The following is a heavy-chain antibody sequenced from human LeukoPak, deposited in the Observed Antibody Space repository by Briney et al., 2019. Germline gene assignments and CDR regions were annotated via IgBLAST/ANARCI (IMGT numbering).Heavy chain of an antibody. J-gene: IGHJ3*02. D-gene: IGHD6-19*01. Sequence: SETLSLTCTVSGGSISSYYWSWIRQPAGKGLEWIGRIYTSGSTNYNPSLKSRVTISVDTSKNQFSLKLSSVTAADTAVYYCARLRMTYSSGWNDGFDIWGQGTMVTVSS. V-gene: IGHV4-4*07. CDR3: ARLRMTYSSGWNDGFDI. CDR2: IYTSGST. CDR1: GGSISSYY.